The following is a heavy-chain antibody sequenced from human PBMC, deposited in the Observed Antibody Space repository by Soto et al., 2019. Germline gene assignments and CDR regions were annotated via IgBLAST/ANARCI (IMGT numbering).Heavy chain of an antibody. J-gene: IGHJ4*02. CDR1: GFTFSSYA. V-gene: IGHV3-30-3*01. Sequence: ESGGGVVQPGRSLRLSCAASGFTFSSYAMHWVRQAPGKGLEWVAVISYDGSNKYYADSVKGRFTISRDNSKNTLYLQMNSLRAEDTAVYYCARSVAVGIAVAAPGDYWGQGTLVTVSS. CDR2: ISYDGSNK. CDR3: ARSVAVGIAVAAPGDY. D-gene: IGHD6-19*01.